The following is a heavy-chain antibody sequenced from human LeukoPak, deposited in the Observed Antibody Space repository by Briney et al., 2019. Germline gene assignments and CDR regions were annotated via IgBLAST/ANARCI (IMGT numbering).Heavy chain of an antibody. CDR3: ARTYCGGDCYSGRGYFDY. Sequence: GGSLRLSCAVSGFTFSNYWMSWVRQAPGKGLEWVANIKEDGSEKYYVDSVKGRVTISRDNAKNSLYFQMNSLRAEDTAVYYCARTYCGGDCYSGRGYFDYWGQGTLVTVSS. CDR2: IKEDGSEK. CDR1: GFTFSNYW. D-gene: IGHD2-21*02. J-gene: IGHJ4*02. V-gene: IGHV3-7*03.